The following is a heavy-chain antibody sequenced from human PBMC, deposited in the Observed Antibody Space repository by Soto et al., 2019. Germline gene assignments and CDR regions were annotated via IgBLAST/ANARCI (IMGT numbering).Heavy chain of an antibody. D-gene: IGHD3-3*01. J-gene: IGHJ6*02. CDR2: ISAYNGNT. V-gene: IGHV1-18*04. CDR1: GYTFTSYG. CDR3: AREGVDYASWSGSLPFYYYYGMDV. Sequence: ASVKVSCKASGYTFTSYGISWVRQAPGQGLEWMGWISAYNGNTNYAQKLQGRVTMTTDTSTSTAYMELRSLRSDDTAVYYCAREGVDYASWSGSLPFYYYYGMDVWGQGTTVTV.